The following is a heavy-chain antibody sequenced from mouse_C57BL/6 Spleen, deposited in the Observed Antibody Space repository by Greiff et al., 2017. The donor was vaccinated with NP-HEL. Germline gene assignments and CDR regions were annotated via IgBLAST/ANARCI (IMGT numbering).Heavy chain of an antibody. V-gene: IGHV1-59*01. Sequence: QVQLQQPGAELVRPGTSVKLSCKASGYTFTSYWMHWVKQRPGQGLEWIGVIDPSDSYTNYNQKFKGKATLTVDTSSSTAYMQLSSLTSEDSAVYYCARGTGDYGSGYCWYFDVWGAGTTVTVSS. D-gene: IGHD1-1*01. CDR3: ARGTGDYGSGYCWYFDV. J-gene: IGHJ1*01. CDR2: IDPSDSYT. CDR1: GYTFTSYW.